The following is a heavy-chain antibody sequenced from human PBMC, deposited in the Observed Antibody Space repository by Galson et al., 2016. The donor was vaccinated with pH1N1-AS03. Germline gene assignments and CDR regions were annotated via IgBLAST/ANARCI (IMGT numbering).Heavy chain of an antibody. Sequence: SLRLSCAVSGFSISSGAMTWVRQAPGKGLEWVATINKDEDERYYMGSVKGRCTISRDNVGNSLYLQMNSLRDEDTGVYFCARWSNNWDWAIDYWGQGTLGTVSS. CDR3: ARWSNNWDWAIDY. D-gene: IGHD1-1*01. V-gene: IGHV3-7*01. J-gene: IGHJ4*02. CDR2: INKDEDER. CDR1: GFSISSGA.